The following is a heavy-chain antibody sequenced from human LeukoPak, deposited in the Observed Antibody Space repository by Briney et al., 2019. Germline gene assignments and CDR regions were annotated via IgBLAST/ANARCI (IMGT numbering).Heavy chain of an antibody. CDR3: ARDDYGDYDYFQH. D-gene: IGHD4-17*01. CDR2: IYYSGST. V-gene: IGHV4-59*01. CDR1: GGSISSYY. Sequence: SETLSLTCTVSGGSISSYYWSWIRQPPGKGLEWIGYIYYSGSTNYNPSLKSRVTLSVDTSKNQFSLKLSSVTAADTAVYYCARDDYGDYDYFQHWGQGTLVTVSS. J-gene: IGHJ1*01.